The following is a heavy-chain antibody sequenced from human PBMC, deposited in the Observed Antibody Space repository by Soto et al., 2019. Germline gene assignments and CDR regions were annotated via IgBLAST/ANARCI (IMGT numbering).Heavy chain of an antibody. J-gene: IGHJ4*02. D-gene: IGHD2-21*02. V-gene: IGHV1-46*01. CDR3: AGGNCAGDCYFNY. CDR1: GYTFTGYY. Sequence: QVQLVQSGTEVKKPGASVKISCKASGYTFTGYYIYCVRQAPGQGLEFMGAINSGGGNTDYAQKFQGRVTVTRDTSTSTVYMELTSLRFDDTAVYYCAGGNCAGDCYFNYWGQGTLVTVSS. CDR2: INSGGGNT.